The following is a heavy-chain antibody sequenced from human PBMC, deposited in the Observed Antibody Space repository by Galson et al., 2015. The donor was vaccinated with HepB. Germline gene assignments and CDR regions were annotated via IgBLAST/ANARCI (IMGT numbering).Heavy chain of an antibody. J-gene: IGHJ4*02. CDR3: ARDPALGSGGNPGLTY. V-gene: IGHV3-48*01. Sequence: WVRQAPGKGLEWLSYISGGSSTIHYADSVKGRFTISRDNAKGSLYLQMNSLRAEDTAVYYCARDPALGSGGNPGLTYWGQGTVVTVSS. CDR2: ISGGSSTI. D-gene: IGHD4-23*01.